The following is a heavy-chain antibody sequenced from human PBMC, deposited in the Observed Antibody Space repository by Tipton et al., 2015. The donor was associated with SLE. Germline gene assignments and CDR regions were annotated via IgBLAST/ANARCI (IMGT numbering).Heavy chain of an antibody. V-gene: IGHV4-34*01. CDR1: GGPFSGYY. Sequence: TLSLTCAVYGGPFSGYYWSWIRQPPGKGLEWIGEINHSGSTNYNPSLKSRVTISVDTSKNQFSLKLSSVTAADTAVYYCARDRPRLRFKSGAFDIWGQGTMVTVSS. D-gene: IGHD4-17*01. CDR3: ARDRPRLRFKSGAFDI. J-gene: IGHJ3*02. CDR2: INHSGST.